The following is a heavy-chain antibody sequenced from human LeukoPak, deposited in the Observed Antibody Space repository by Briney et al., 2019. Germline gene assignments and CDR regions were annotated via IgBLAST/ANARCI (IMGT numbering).Heavy chain of an antibody. V-gene: IGHV3-23*01. CDR1: GFTFSSYA. J-gene: IGHJ4*02. D-gene: IGHD3-3*01. Sequence: PGGSLRLSCAASGFTFSSYAMSWVRQAPGKGLEWVSGISGSGGSTYYADSVKGRFTISRDNSKNTLYLQMNSLRAEDTALYYCAKVMDSGVDPGPPSFDYWGQGTLVTVSS. CDR3: AKVMDSGVDPGPPSFDY. CDR2: ISGSGGST.